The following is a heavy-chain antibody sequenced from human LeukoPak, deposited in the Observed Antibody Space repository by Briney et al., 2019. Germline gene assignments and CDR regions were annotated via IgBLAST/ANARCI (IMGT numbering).Heavy chain of an antibody. CDR1: GGSISSYY. D-gene: IGHD3-22*01. CDR2: IYYGGST. V-gene: IGHV4-59*08. Sequence: PSETLSLTCTVSGGSISSYYWSWIRQPPGKGLEWIGYIYYGGSTNYNPSLKSRVTISVDTSKNQFSLKLSSVTAADTAVYYCARHYYDSSGHNPFFDYWGQGTLVTVSS. J-gene: IGHJ4*02. CDR3: ARHYYDSSGHNPFFDY.